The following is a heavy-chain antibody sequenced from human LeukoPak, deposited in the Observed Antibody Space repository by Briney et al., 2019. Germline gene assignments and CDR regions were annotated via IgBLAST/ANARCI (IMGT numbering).Heavy chain of an antibody. CDR2: ISGSDGST. CDR1: GFTFSNFA. CDR3: AKGRGYCTGGSCYSDY. V-gene: IGHV3-23*01. J-gene: IGHJ4*02. D-gene: IGHD2-15*01. Sequence: GGSLRLSCTASGFTFSNFAMSWVRQAPGKGLEWVSTISGSDGSTYYADSVKGRFTISRDNSKNTLYLQMNSLRVEDTAIYYCAKGRGYCTGGSCYSDYWGQGTLVTVSS.